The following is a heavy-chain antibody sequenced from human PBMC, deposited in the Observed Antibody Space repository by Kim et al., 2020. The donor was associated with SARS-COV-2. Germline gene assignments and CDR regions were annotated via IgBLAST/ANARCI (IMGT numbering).Heavy chain of an antibody. CDR2: ISRTGDAT. V-gene: IGHV3-23*01. D-gene: IGHD1-26*01. J-gene: IGHJ4*02. Sequence: GGSLRLSCVDSRHTFSSHAMSWVRHAPGKGLEWASTISRTGDATYYADSVKGRFTISRDNFNITLYLRPTSLKADDTAVYFCANLYVISSDLDLGAQGYFDYWGQGTLVTVSS. CDR1: RHTFSSHA. CDR3: ANLYVISSDLDLGAQGYFDY.